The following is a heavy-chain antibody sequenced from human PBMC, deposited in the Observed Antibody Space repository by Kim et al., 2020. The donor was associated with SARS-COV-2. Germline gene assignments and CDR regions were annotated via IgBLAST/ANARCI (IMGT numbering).Heavy chain of an antibody. CDR3: AKGPPLLPPGFDS. V-gene: IGHV3-30*18. J-gene: IGHJ5*01. CDR2: ISYDGSNK. Sequence: GGSLRLSCAASGFTFSSYGMHWVRQAPGKGLEWVAAISYDGSNKYYADSVKGRFTISRDNSKNTLYLQMNSLRAEDTAVYYCAKGPPLLPPGFDSWGQGTLVTVSS. CDR1: GFTFSSYG.